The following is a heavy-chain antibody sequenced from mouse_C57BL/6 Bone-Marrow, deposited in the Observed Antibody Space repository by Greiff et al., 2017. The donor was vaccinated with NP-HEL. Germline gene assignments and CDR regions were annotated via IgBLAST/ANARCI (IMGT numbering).Heavy chain of an antibody. V-gene: IGHV1-55*01. CDR3: ARGTAQATGY. CDR2: IYPGSGST. CDR1: GYTFTSYW. J-gene: IGHJ2*01. Sequence: VQLQQSGPELVKPGASVKIPCKASGYTFTSYWITWVKQRPGQGLEWIGDIYPGSGSTNYNEKFKSKATLTVDTSSSTAYMQLSSLTSEDSAVYYCARGTAQATGYWGQGTTLTVSS. D-gene: IGHD3-1*01.